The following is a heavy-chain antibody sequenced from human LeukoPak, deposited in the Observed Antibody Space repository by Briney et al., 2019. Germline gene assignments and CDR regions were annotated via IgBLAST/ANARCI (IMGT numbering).Heavy chain of an antibody. D-gene: IGHD1-26*01. CDR2: ISGSGGST. Sequence: GGSLRLSCAASGFTVSSNYMSWVRQAPGKGLEWVSAISGSGGSTYYADSVKGRFTISRDNSKNTLYLQMNSLRAEDTAVYYCAKEPPSGSYYDYWGQGTLVTVSS. CDR1: GFTVSSNY. J-gene: IGHJ4*02. CDR3: AKEPPSGSYYDY. V-gene: IGHV3-23*01.